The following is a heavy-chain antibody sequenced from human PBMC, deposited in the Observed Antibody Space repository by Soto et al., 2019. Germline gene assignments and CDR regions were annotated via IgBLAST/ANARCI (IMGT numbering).Heavy chain of an antibody. J-gene: IGHJ5*02. CDR1: GYTFTSYA. D-gene: IGHD3-9*01. CDR3: ARDVSYDILTGYYTSGNWFDP. V-gene: IGHV1-3*01. Sequence: GASVKVSCKASGYTFTSYAMHWVRQAPGQRREWMGWINAGNGNTKYSQKFQGRVTITRDTSASTAYMELSSLRSEDTAVYYCARDVSYDILTGYYTSGNWFDPWGQGTLVTVSS. CDR2: INAGNGNT.